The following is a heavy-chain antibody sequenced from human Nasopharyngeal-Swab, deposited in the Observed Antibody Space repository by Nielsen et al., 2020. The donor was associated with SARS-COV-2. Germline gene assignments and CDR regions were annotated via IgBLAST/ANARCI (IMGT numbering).Heavy chain of an antibody. V-gene: IGHV3-33*06. CDR2: IWYDGSNK. J-gene: IGHJ4*02. D-gene: IGHD3-10*01. Sequence: GESLKISCAASGFTFSSYGMHWVRQAPGKGLEWVAVIWYDGSNKYYADSVKGRFTISRDNSKNTLYLQMNSLRAEDTAVYYCAKDVWFGVLVYGYFDYWGQGTLVTVSS. CDR3: AKDVWFGVLVYGYFDY. CDR1: GFTFSSYG.